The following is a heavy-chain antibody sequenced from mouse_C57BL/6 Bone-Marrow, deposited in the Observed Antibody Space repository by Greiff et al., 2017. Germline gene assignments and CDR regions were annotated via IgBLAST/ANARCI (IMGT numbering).Heavy chain of an antibody. CDR1: GFTFSSYG. V-gene: IGHV5-6*01. CDR3: AGHNYGVNFDY. CDR2: ISSGGSYT. J-gene: IGHJ2*01. Sequence: EVQLQESGGDLVKPGGSLKLSCAASGFTFSSYGMSWVRQTPDKRLEWVATISSGGSYTYYPDSVKGRFTISRDNAKNTLYLQMSSLKSEDTAMYYCAGHNYGVNFDYWGQGTTLTVSS. D-gene: IGHD1-1*01.